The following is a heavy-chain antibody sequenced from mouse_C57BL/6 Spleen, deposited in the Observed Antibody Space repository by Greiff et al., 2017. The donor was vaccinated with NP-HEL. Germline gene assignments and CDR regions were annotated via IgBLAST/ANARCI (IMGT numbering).Heavy chain of an antibody. CDR1: GYTFPSYW. V-gene: IGHV1-55*01. Sequence: QVQLQQPGAELVKPGASVKMSCKASGYTFPSYWITWVKQRPGQGLEWIGDIYPGSGSTNYNEKFKSKATLTVDTSSSTAYMQLSSLTSEDSAVYYCARSGLRSPYAMDYWGQGTSVTVSS. J-gene: IGHJ4*01. CDR3: ARSGLRSPYAMDY. CDR2: IYPGSGST. D-gene: IGHD3-2*02.